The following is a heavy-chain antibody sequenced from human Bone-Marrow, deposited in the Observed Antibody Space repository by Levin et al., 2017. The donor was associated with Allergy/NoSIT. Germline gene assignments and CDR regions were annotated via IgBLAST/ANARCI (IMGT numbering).Heavy chain of an antibody. CDR2: ISYDGSNK. CDR1: GFTFSTCT. Sequence: PPGGSLRLSCAASGFTFSTCTMHWVRQAPGKGLEWVAVISYDGSNKYYADSVQGRFTISRDNSKNNLYLQMNSLRPDDTAVFYCASNIAAGGVGMDYWGQGTLVTVSS. D-gene: IGHD6-13*01. CDR3: ASNIAAGGVGMDY. J-gene: IGHJ4*02. V-gene: IGHV3-30-3*01.